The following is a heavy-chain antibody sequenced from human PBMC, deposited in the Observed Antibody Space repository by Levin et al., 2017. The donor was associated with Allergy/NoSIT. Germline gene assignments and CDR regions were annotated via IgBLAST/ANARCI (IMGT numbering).Heavy chain of an antibody. V-gene: IGHV3-23*01. Sequence: GESLKISCAASGFTFSTYAMGWVRKAPGKGLEWVSAITGSGASTYYADSVKGRFTISRDNSKNTLHLQMSSLRADDTAVYYCAKSRRLYGSGSYYNDWGQGTLVTVSS. CDR3: AKSRRLYGSGSYYND. D-gene: IGHD3-10*01. CDR2: ITGSGAST. J-gene: IGHJ4*02. CDR1: GFTFSTYA.